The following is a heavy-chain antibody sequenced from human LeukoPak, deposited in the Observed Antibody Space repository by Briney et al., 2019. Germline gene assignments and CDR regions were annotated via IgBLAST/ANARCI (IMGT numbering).Heavy chain of an antibody. CDR1: GGSISSYY. CDR3: ARDTYYYDSSGYYQPHFDY. Sequence: PSETLSLTCTVSGGSISSYYWSWIRQPAGKGLEWIGRIYTSGSTNYNPSLKSRVTMSVDTSKNQFSLKLSSVTAADTAVYYCARDTYYYDSSGYYQPHFDYWGQGTLVTVSS. CDR2: IYTSGST. D-gene: IGHD3-22*01. J-gene: IGHJ4*02. V-gene: IGHV4-4*07.